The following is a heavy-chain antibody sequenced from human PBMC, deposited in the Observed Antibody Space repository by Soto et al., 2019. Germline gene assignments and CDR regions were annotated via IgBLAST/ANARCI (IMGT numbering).Heavy chain of an antibody. J-gene: IGHJ6*02. CDR2: IYYSGST. CDR1: GGSVSSGSYY. V-gene: IGHV4-61*01. CDR3: ARGIEGWYQGRYYYGMDV. D-gene: IGHD6-19*01. Sequence: QVQLQESGPGLVKPSETLSLTCTVSGGSVSSGSYYWSWIRQPPGKGPEWIGYIYYSGSTTYNPYLKCLVTISVDTSKNQCSLKLSSVTAADTAVYYCARGIEGWYQGRYYYGMDVWGQGTTVTVSS.